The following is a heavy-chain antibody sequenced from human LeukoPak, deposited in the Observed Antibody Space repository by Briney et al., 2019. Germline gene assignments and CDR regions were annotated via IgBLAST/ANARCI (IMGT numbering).Heavy chain of an antibody. CDR3: ARAVTVSGYYFDY. CDR2: INHSGST. D-gene: IGHD3-16*01. J-gene: IGHJ4*02. CDR1: GGSFSGYY. Sequence: SETLSLTCAVYGGSFSGYYWSWIRQPPGKGLEWIGEINHSGSTNYNPSLKSRVTIPVDTSKNQFSLKLSSVTAADTAVYYCARAVTVSGYYFDYWGQGTLVTVSS. V-gene: IGHV4-34*01.